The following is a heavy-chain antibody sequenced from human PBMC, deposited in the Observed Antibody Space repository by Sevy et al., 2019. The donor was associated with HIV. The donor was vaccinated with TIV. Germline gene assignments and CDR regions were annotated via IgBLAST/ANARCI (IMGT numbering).Heavy chain of an antibody. D-gene: IGHD1-7*01. V-gene: IGHV1-2*06. CDR2: IYPNSGGT. CDR1: GYTFTGEY. Sequence: ASVKVSCKSSGYTFTGEYLHWVRQAPGQGLEWLGRIYPNSGGTNYAQKFQGRVTMTRDTSISTAYMELSRLRSDDTAIYYCARDGSGGTTNSGMDVWGQGTTVTVSS. J-gene: IGHJ6*02. CDR3: ARDGSGGTTNSGMDV.